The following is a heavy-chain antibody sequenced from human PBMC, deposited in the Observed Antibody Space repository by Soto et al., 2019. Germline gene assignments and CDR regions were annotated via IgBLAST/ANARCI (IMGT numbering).Heavy chain of an antibody. CDR2: ISATSAKI. J-gene: IGHJ4*02. CDR3: VADSSYGSHGVSHFDQ. Sequence: EVQLVESGGGLVQPGGSLRLSCAASGFKFNYYAMNWVRQVPGKGLEWVSYISATSAKIDYADSVKGRFTISRDNARNSLYLQMNSLRDEDTAVYHCVADSSYGSHGVSHFDQWGRGTLVTVSS. D-gene: IGHD3-16*01. V-gene: IGHV3-48*02. CDR1: GFKFNYYA.